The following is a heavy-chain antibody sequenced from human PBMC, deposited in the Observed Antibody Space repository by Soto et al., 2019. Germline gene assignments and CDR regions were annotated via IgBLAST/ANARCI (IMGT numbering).Heavy chain of an antibody. V-gene: IGHV2-5*02. Sequence: QITLKESGPTLVKPTQTLTLTCTFSGFSLSTSGVGVGWIRQPPGKALEWLALIYRDDDKRYSPSLKSRLTITKDTSKNQVVLTMTNMDPVDTATYYCAHRHPTRYYFDYWGQGTLVTVSS. CDR1: GFSLSTSGVG. CDR3: AHRHPTRYYFDY. CDR2: IYRDDDK. J-gene: IGHJ4*02.